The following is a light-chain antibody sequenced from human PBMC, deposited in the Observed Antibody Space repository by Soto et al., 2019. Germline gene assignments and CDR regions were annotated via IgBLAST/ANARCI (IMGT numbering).Light chain of an antibody. Sequence: DIVMTQSPGTLSLSPGERATLSCRASQSISSNYLAWYQQKPGQSPRLLIYGASSRATGIPDRFSGSESGTDFTLTISRLEPEDFAVYYCQQYVSSPRTFGQGTKVDIK. CDR2: GAS. V-gene: IGKV3-20*01. CDR1: QSISSNY. J-gene: IGKJ1*01. CDR3: QQYVSSPRT.